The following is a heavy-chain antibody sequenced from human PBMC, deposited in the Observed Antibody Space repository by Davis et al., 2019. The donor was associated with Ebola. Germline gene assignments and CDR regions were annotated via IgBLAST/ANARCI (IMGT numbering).Heavy chain of an antibody. CDR1: GYTFTGYY. Sequence: ASVKVSCKASGYTFTGYYMHWVRQAPGQGLEWMGRINPNSGGTNYAQKLQGRVTMTTDTSTSTAYMELRSLRSEDTAVYYCARTNLRVRAFVHNLNFDIWGQGTMVTVSS. CDR2: INPNSGGT. J-gene: IGHJ3*02. V-gene: IGHV1-2*06. D-gene: IGHD1-14*01. CDR3: ARTNLRVRAFVHNLNFDI.